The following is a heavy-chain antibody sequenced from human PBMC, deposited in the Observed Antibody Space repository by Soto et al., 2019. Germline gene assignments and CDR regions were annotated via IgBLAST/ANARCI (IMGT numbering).Heavy chain of an antibody. CDR2: INGDGSST. D-gene: IGHD1-7*01. CDR3: AGSPGLSRISGTTLGA. V-gene: IGHV3-74*01. CDR1: GFTFSSHW. Sequence: EVQLVESGGGLVQPGGSLRLSCAASGFTFSSHWMHWVRQAPGKGLVWVSRINGDGSSTRYADSVKGRFTISRDNAKNMLYLQVNSLRADDTAVYYCAGSPGLSRISGTTLGAWGQGTLVTVSS. J-gene: IGHJ5*01.